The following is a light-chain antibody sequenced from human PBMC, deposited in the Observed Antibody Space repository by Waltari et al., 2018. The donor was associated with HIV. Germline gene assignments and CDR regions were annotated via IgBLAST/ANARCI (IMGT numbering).Light chain of an antibody. CDR3: TSYTNISTWV. V-gene: IGLV2-14*03. J-gene: IGLJ3*02. CDR1: SSDVGGYNY. CDR2: DVT. Sequence: QSALTQPASVSGSPGQSITISCAGTSSDVGGYNYVSWFQQHPGKAPKLIIYDVTNRPPGGFNRFSGSKSGNTASLTISGLQAEDEADYYCTSYTNISTWVFGGGTKLTVL.